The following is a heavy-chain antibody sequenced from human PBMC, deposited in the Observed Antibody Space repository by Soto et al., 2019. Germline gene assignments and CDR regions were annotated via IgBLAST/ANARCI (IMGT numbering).Heavy chain of an antibody. CDR1: GFTFSTYT. J-gene: IGHJ4*02. V-gene: IGHV3-21*01. CDR3: AREDGLVGGTSAFDY. D-gene: IGHD1-26*01. CDR2: INGRSNYK. Sequence: PGGSLRLSCASSGFTFSTYTMNWVRQAPGKGLEWVSSINGRSNYKYYTDSVKGRFTISRDNAKNSLYLQMNRLRAEDTAVYYCAREDGLVGGTSAFDYWGLGTLVTVS.